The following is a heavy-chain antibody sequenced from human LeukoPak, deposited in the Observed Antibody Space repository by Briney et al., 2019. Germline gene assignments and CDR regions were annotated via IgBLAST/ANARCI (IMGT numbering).Heavy chain of an antibody. D-gene: IGHD1-26*01. J-gene: IGHJ4*02. CDR3: ARSEVGATTPFDY. Sequence: PGGSLRLSCAVSGFKFRDHWMDWVRQAPGKGLEWVGHIKNDGSETYYLDSLKGRFSISRDNTNNALYLQMNSLRAEDTAVYYCARSEVGATTPFDYWGQGTLVTVSS. CDR2: IKNDGSET. V-gene: IGHV3-7*01. CDR1: GFKFRDHW.